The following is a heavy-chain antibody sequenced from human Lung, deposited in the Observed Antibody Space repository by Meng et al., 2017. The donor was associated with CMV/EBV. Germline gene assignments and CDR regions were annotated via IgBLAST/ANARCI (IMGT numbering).Heavy chain of an antibody. J-gene: IGHJ6*02. CDR1: GFTLKTYT. CDR3: ARGPNDSRGYPSPNYYYYGLDV. Sequence: GESLKISCAASGFTLKTYTMNWVRQAPGKGLEWVSYISSSSNSIYYAVSVKGRFTISRDNVKNSLYLQMNSLSAEDTAVYYCARGPNDSRGYPSPNYYYYGLDVWXQGTTVTVSS. V-gene: IGHV3-48*01. CDR2: ISSSSNSI. D-gene: IGHD3-22*01.